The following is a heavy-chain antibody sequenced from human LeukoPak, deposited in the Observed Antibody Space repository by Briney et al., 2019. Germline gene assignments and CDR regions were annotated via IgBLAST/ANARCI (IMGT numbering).Heavy chain of an antibody. D-gene: IGHD5-12*01. J-gene: IGHJ4*02. Sequence: ASVKVSCKASGYTFISYAMHWVRQAPGQRLEWMGWINAGNGNTKYSQKFQGRVTITRDTSASTAYMELSSLRSEDTAVCYCARDSGGYEFDYWGQGTLVTVSS. CDR2: INAGNGNT. CDR3: ARDSGGYEFDY. V-gene: IGHV1-3*01. CDR1: GYTFISYA.